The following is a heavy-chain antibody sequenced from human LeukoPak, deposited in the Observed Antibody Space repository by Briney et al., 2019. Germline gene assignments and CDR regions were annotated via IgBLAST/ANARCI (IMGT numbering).Heavy chain of an antibody. V-gene: IGHV4-59*01. Sequence: SETLSLTCTVSGASISSYYWSWIRQPPGKGLEWIGYIYYGGSTNYNPSLKSRVTISVDTSKNQFSLKLSSVTAADTAVYYCARGLATINYYDSSGYLPGVHWFDPWGQGILVTVSS. J-gene: IGHJ5*02. CDR3: ARGLATINYYDSSGYLPGVHWFDP. CDR1: GASISSYY. D-gene: IGHD3-22*01. CDR2: IYYGGST.